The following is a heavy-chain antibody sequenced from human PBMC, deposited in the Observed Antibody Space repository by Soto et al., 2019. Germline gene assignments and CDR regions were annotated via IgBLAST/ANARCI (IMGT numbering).Heavy chain of an antibody. J-gene: IGHJ4*02. CDR3: ARARFLVPAASFDY. D-gene: IGHD2-2*01. Sequence: GASVKVSCKASGYSFTGYYIHWVRQAPGQGLEWMGGIIPIFGTANYAQKFQGRVTITADESTSTAYMELSSLRSEDTAVYYCARARFLVPAASFDYWGQGTLVTVSS. CDR1: GYSFTGYY. CDR2: IIPIFGTA. V-gene: IGHV1-69*13.